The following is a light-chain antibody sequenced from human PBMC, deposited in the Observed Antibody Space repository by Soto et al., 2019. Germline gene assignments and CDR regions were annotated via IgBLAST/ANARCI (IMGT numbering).Light chain of an antibody. Sequence: DIVLTQSPLSLPVTPGEPASISCRSSQSLLHSNGNIYLDWYLQKPGLSPQLLIYLGSIRASGVPDRFSGSGSGTDFTLKITRVEAEDVGVYYCMQAIQAPWTFGLGTKVEIK. V-gene: IGKV2-28*01. J-gene: IGKJ1*01. CDR2: LGS. CDR1: QSLLHSNGNIY. CDR3: MQAIQAPWT.